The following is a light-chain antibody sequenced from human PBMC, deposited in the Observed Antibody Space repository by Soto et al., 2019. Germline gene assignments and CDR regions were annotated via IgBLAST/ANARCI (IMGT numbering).Light chain of an antibody. CDR3: QQRSNWPRFT. CDR2: DAS. J-gene: IGKJ5*01. V-gene: IGKV3-11*01. CDR1: QSVSSY. Sequence: EIVLTQSPATLSLSPGERATLSCRASQSVSSYLAWYQQKPDQAPRLLIYDASNRATGIPARFSGSGSGTDFTLTISSLEPEDFAVYYCQQRSNWPRFTFGQGTRLENK.